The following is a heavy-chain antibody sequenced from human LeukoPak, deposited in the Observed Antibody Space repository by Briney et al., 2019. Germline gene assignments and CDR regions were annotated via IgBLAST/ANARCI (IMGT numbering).Heavy chain of an antibody. Sequence: GGSLRLSCAASGFIFSNYAMSWVRQAPGKGLEWVSAIDSTGAYTWYADSVKGRFTISRDNSKNTLYLQMNSLRVEDTAVYYCADPPTKDVWGQGTTVTVSS. CDR2: IDSTGAYT. CDR1: GFIFSNYA. V-gene: IGHV3-23*01. J-gene: IGHJ6*02. CDR3: ADPPTKDV. D-gene: IGHD1-1*01.